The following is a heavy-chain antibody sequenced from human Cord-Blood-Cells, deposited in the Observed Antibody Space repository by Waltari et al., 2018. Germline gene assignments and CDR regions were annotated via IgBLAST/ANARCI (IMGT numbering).Heavy chain of an antibody. J-gene: IGHJ4*02. CDR2: ISGDGGST. Sequence: EVQLVESGGGVVQPGGSLRLSCAASGFTFDDYAMHWVRQAPGKGLEWGSLISGDGGSTYYVDSVKGRFTISRDNSKNSLYLQMNSLRTEDTALYYCAKDGPNSSGWNGGDYWGQGTLVTVSS. CDR3: AKDGPNSSGWNGGDY. D-gene: IGHD6-19*01. V-gene: IGHV3-43*02. CDR1: GFTFDDYA.